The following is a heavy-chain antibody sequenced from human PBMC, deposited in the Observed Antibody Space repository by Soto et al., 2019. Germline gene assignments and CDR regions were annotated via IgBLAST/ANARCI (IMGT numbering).Heavy chain of an antibody. CDR3: ARGSGSLYYFDF. D-gene: IGHD1-26*01. V-gene: IGHV3-23*03. J-gene: IGHJ4*02. CDR2: IYSGGST. CDR1: GFTFSSYA. Sequence: RRLSCAASGFTFSSYAMSWVRQAPGKGLEWVSVIYSGGSTYYADSVKGRFTISRDNSKNTLHLQMNSLRAEDTAVYYCARGSGSLYYFDFWGRGTLVTVSS.